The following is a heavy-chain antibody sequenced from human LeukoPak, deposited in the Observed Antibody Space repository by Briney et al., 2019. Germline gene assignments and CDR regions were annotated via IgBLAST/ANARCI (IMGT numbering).Heavy chain of an antibody. CDR1: GYSFTSYW. D-gene: IGHD5-12*01. CDR2: IYPGDSDT. CDR3: ARHGSGYDSSYYHYYMDV. V-gene: IGHV5-51*01. Sequence: GGSLRLSCKGSGYSFTSYWIGWVRQMPGKGLEWMGIIYPGDSDTRYSPSFQGQVTISADKSISTAYLQWSSLKASDTAMYYCARHGSGYDSSYYHYYMDVWGKGTTVTVSS. J-gene: IGHJ6*03.